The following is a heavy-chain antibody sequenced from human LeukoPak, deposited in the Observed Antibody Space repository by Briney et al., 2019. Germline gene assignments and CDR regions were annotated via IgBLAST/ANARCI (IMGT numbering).Heavy chain of an antibody. J-gene: IGHJ6*02. CDR3: ARESRLDI. Sequence: GGSLRLSCAASGFTFSYAWMSWVRQAPGKGLEWVANIKQDASEKYYADSVKGRFTISRDNAKNTLYLEMNSLRDEDTAVYYCARESRLDIWGQGTTVTVSS. CDR1: GFTFSYAW. V-gene: IGHV3-7*01. CDR2: IKQDASEK. D-gene: IGHD5/OR15-5a*01.